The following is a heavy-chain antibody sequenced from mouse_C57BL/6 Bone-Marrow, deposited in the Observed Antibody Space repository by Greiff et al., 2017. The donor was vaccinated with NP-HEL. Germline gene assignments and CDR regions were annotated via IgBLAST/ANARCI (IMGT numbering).Heavy chain of an antibody. J-gene: IGHJ4*01. D-gene: IGHD1-1*01. CDR2: IDHENGDT. Sequence: EVKLQESGAELVRPGASVKLSCTVSGFNIKDDYMHWGKQRPEQGLEWIGWIDHENGDTEYASKFQGKSTITADTSSNTAYLQLSSLTSEDTAVYYCTTGGSSPYAMDYWGQGTSVTVSS. V-gene: IGHV14-4*01. CDR1: GFNIKDDY. CDR3: TTGGSSPYAMDY.